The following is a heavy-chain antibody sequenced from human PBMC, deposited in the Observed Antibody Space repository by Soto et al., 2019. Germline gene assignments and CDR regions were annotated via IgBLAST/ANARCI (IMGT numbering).Heavy chain of an antibody. J-gene: IGHJ4*02. CDR2: INHSGST. CDR3: AKDYYDSSGYYYFDY. D-gene: IGHD3-22*01. V-gene: IGHV4-34*01. Sequence: SETLSLTCAVYGGSFSGYYWSWIRQPPGKGLEWIGEINHSGSTNYNPSLKSRVTISVDTSKNQFSLKLSSVTAADTAVYYCAKDYYDSSGYYYFDYWGQGTLVTVSS. CDR1: GGSFSGYY.